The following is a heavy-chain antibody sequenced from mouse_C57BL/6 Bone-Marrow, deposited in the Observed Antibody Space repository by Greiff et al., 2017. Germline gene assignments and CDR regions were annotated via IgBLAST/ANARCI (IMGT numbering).Heavy chain of an antibody. CDR3: TRTRGMDY. Sequence: VQLQQSGAELVRPGASVKLSCTASGFNIKDDYMHWVKQRPEQGLEWIGWIDPENGDTEYASKFQGKATITADTSSNTAYLQLSSLTSEDTAVYYCTRTRGMDYWGQGTTLTVSS. CDR2: IDPENGDT. V-gene: IGHV14-4*01. J-gene: IGHJ2*01. D-gene: IGHD3-3*01. CDR1: GFNIKDDY.